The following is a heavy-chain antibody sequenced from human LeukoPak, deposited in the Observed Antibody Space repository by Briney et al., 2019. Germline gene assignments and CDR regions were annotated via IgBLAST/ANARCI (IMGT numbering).Heavy chain of an antibody. CDR1: DGSISSAYR. D-gene: IGHD4-17*01. CDR3: TSGEYTQGSDV. J-gene: IGHJ3*01. V-gene: IGHV4-61*02. CDR2: VDTGGST. Sequence: SETLSLTCTVSDGSISSAYRWTWIRQSAGKGLEWIGRVDTGGSTKYNPSLKSRVTISFDTSKNQFSLRPTSVTAADTAVYYCTSGEYTQGSDVWGQGTMVTVTS.